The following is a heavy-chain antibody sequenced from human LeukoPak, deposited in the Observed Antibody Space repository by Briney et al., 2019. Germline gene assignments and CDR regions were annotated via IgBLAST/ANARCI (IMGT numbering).Heavy chain of an antibody. CDR3: ASKADVLLESLGAFDI. D-gene: IGHD3-10*01. V-gene: IGHV1-69*05. CDR2: IIPIFGTA. J-gene: IGHJ3*02. Sequence: ATVKVSCKASGGTFSSYAISWVRQTPGQGLEWMGGIIPIFGTANYAQKFQGRVTITTDESTSTAYMELSSLRSEDTAVYDCASKADVLLESLGAFDIWGQGTMVTVSS. CDR1: GGTFSSYA.